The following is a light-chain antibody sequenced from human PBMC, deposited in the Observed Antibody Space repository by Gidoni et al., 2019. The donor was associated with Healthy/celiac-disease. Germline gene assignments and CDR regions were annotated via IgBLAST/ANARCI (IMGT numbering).Light chain of an antibody. CDR1: QSVSSY. Sequence: ILLTQPPATLSLSPGERATLSCRASQSVSSYLDWYQQKPGKAPRLLIYDASNRETGIPARFSGSGSGTDFTLTISSLEPEDFAVYYCQQRSNWPPYTFGQGTKLEIK. J-gene: IGKJ2*01. CDR2: DAS. V-gene: IGKV3-11*01. CDR3: QQRSNWPPYT.